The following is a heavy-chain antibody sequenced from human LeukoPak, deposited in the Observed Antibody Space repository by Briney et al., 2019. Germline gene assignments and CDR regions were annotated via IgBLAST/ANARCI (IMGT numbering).Heavy chain of an antibody. D-gene: IGHD2-2*01. J-gene: IGHJ4*02. CDR3: ARAGQGYCTSASCYLSLDY. CDR2: IYHSRST. Sequence: SGTLSLTCAVSGGSISSSDWWSWVRQPPGKGLEWIGQIYHSRSTNYNPSLKSRVAISVDKSKNQFSPNLNSVTAADTAVYYCARAGQGYCTSASCYLSLDYWGQGTLVTVSS. V-gene: IGHV4-4*02. CDR1: GGSISSSDW.